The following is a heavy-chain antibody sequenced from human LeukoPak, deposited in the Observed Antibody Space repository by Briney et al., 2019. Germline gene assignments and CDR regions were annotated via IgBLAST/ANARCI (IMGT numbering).Heavy chain of an antibody. CDR2: IIPIFGTA. CDR3: ATTPHYYDSSGHYFDY. CDR1: GGTFSSYA. J-gene: IGHJ4*02. Sequence: ASVKVSCKASGGTFSSYAISWVRQAPGQGLEWMGGIIPIFGTANYAQKFQGRVTITADESTSTAYMELSSLRSEDTAVYYCATTPHYYDSSGHYFDYWGQGTLVTVSS. D-gene: IGHD3-22*01. V-gene: IGHV1-69*01.